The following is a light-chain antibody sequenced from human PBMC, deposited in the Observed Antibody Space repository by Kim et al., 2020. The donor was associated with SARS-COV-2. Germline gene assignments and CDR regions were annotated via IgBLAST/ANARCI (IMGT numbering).Light chain of an antibody. CDR1: HNINYF. CDR3: QKYDSVPFT. J-gene: IGKJ1*01. Sequence: AAVGARLTITCRASHNINYFLAWSQQKPGQVPNLLIYAASTLQPGVSSRFSGSGSGTDFTLTISSLQPEDVATYYCQKYDSVPFTFGQGTKVEIK. V-gene: IGKV1-27*01. CDR2: AAS.